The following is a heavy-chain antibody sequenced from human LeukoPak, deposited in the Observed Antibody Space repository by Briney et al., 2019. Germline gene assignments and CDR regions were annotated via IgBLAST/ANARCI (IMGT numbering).Heavy chain of an antibody. D-gene: IGHD6-6*01. CDR1: GYSISSGYY. V-gene: IGHV4-38-2*01. Sequence: SETLSLTCAVSGYSISSGYYWGWIRQPPGKGLEWIGSIYHSGSTYYNPSLKSRVTISVDTSKNQFSLKLSSVTAADTAVYYCARGGSSSSSYGADYWGQGTLLTVSS. CDR3: ARGGSSSSSYGADY. J-gene: IGHJ4*02. CDR2: IYHSGST.